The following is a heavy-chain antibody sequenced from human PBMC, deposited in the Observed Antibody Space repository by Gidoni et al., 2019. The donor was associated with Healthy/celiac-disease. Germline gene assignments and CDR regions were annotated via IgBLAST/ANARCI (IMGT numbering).Heavy chain of an antibody. CDR2: ISYDGSNK. CDR3: ASTLRYCSSTSCYRVYYGMDV. Sequence: QVQLVESGGGVVQPGRSLRRACATSGFPFSSYAMHSVRQDPGKGLAWVAVISYDGSNKYYADSVKGRFTISRDNSKNTLYLHMNSLRAEETAVYYCASTLRYCSSTSCYRVYYGMDVWGQGTTVTVSS. D-gene: IGHD2-2*01. J-gene: IGHJ6*02. V-gene: IGHV3-30-3*01. CDR1: GFPFSSYA.